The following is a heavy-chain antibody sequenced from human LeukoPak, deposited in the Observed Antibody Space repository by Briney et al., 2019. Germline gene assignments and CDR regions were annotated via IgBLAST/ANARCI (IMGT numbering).Heavy chain of an antibody. CDR1: GGSISSYY. D-gene: IGHD5-24*01. J-gene: IGHJ4*02. CDR2: IYYSGST. CDR3: AREMATISFFDY. Sequence: SETLSLTCTVSGGSISSYYWSWIRQPPGKGLEWIGYIYYSGSTNYNPSLKSRVTISVDTSKNQFSLKLSSVTAADTAVYYCAREMATISFFDYWGQGTLVTVSS. V-gene: IGHV4-59*01.